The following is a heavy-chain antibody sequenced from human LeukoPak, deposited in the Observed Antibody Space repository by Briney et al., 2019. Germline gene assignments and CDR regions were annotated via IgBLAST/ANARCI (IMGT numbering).Heavy chain of an antibody. Sequence: PSETLSLTCTVSGDSISTYFWHWIRQPPGKGLEWIGYIYYSGSTNYNPSLESRVTISVDTSRNQFSLRLSSVTAADTAVYYCARGSATIRTYMDVWGKGTTVTFSS. CDR3: ARGSATIRTYMDV. CDR1: GDSISTYF. D-gene: IGHD5-12*01. J-gene: IGHJ6*03. V-gene: IGHV4-59*01. CDR2: IYYSGST.